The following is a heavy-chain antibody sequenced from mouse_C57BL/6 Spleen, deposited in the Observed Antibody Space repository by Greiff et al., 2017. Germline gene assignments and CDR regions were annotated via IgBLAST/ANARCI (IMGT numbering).Heavy chain of an antibody. D-gene: IGHD1-1*01. CDR1: GYTFTEYT. V-gene: IGHV1-62-2*01. J-gene: IGHJ1*03. Sequence: QVQLQQSGAELVKPGASVKLSCTASGYTFTEYTIHWVKQRSGQGLEWIGWVYPGSGSIKYNEKFKDKATLTADKSSSTVYMELSRLTSEDSAVYFGTRHEDRYGSSYWYFEGWGTGTTVTVAS. CDR2: VYPGSGSI. CDR3: TRHEDRYGSSYWYFEG.